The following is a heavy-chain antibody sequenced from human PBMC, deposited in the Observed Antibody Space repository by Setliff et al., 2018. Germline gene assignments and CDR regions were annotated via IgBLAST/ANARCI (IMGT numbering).Heavy chain of an antibody. V-gene: IGHV4-39*07. J-gene: IGHJ5*02. CDR3: ARGPYNIYDRSGYGFTNWFDP. CDR2: IYYSGST. D-gene: IGHD3-22*01. Sequence: ASETLSLTCTVSGGSISSSYYWGWIRQPPGKGLEWIGSIYYSGSTYYNPSLKSRVTISVDTSKKQFSLKLSSVTAADTAVYYCARGPYNIYDRSGYGFTNWFDPWGQGILVTV. CDR1: GGSISSSYY.